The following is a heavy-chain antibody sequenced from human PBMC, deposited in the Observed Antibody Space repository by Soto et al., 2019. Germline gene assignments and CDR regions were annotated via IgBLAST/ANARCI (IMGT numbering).Heavy chain of an antibody. Sequence: GGSLRLSCTASGFTFRDYAMSWFRQAPGKGLEWVGFIRSKTYGGTTEYAASVRGRFTFSRDDSKNIAYLQMNGLKTEDTAVYYCTGQYCSSSSCYGPVDYWGQGTLVTVSS. CDR3: TGQYCSSSSCYGPVDY. J-gene: IGHJ4*02. V-gene: IGHV3-49*03. CDR2: IRSKTYGGTT. CDR1: GFTFRDYA. D-gene: IGHD2-2*01.